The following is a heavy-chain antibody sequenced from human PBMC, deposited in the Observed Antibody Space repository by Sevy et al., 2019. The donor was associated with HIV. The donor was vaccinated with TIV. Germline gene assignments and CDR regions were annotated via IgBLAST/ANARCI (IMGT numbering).Heavy chain of an antibody. CDR1: GYIFTTYG. CDR2: IGAYNGNT. CDR3: ARATHPVIPMAHFDY. J-gene: IGHJ4*02. Sequence: ASVKVSCKASGYIFTTYGISWVRQAPGQGLEWMGWIGAYNGNTNYAQNLQDRLTMTTDTSTNTAYMDLGSLTSDDTAVYYGARATHPVIPMAHFDYWGQGTLVTVSS. D-gene: IGHD3-16*02. V-gene: IGHV1-18*01.